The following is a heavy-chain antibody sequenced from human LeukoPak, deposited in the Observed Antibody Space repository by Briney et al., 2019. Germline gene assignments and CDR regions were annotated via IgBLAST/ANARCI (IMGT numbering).Heavy chain of an antibody. V-gene: IGHV3-7*01. D-gene: IGHD2-8*01. J-gene: IGHJ4*02. Sequence: PGGSLRLSCVVSGFSFNNYWMSWVRQAPGKGPEWVATMRQDGGEIYYVDSVRGRFTISRDNAKNSLFLQMNSLRAEDTAMYYCARIMDSLGVHFHFWGQGTLDTVSS. CDR3: ARIMDSLGVHFHF. CDR1: GFSFNNYW. CDR2: MRQDGGEI.